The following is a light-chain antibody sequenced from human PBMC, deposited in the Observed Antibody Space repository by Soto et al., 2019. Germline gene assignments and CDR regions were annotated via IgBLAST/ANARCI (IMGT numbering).Light chain of an antibody. CDR3: HQYDSSPPT. Sequence: EIVLTQSPGTLSLSPGERATLSCRASQSVSSSYLAWYQQKPGQAPRLLIYGASSRATGIPDRFSGSGSGTDFTLTISRLEPEDFAVYYWHQYDSSPPTFAGGTKVEIK. CDR2: GAS. V-gene: IGKV3-20*01. J-gene: IGKJ4*01. CDR1: QSVSSSY.